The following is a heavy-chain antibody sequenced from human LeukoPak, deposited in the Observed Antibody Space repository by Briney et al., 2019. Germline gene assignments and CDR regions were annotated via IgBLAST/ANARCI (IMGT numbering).Heavy chain of an antibody. CDR1: GGTFSSYA. J-gene: IGHJ4*02. V-gene: IGHV1-69*01. CDR3: ARRYENYDFWSGPLTTEYYFDY. CDR2: IIPIFGTA. Sequence: SVKVSCKASGGTFSSYAISWVRQAPGQGLEWMGGIIPIFGTANYAQKFQGKVTITADESTSTAYMELSSLRSDDTAVYYCARRYENYDFWSGPLTTEYYFDYWGQGTLVTVSS. D-gene: IGHD3-3*01.